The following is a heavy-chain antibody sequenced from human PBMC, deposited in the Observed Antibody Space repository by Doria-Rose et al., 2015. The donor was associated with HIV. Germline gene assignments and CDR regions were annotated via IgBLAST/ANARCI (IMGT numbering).Heavy chain of an antibody. V-gene: IGHV3-15*01. CDR2: IKSKTDGATT. Sequence: VGLIKSKTDGATTDYAGPVKGRFTISRDDSKNTVYLQMSSLKTEDTAVYYCTTRGYDSSGYHAFDVWGQGTMVTVSS. J-gene: IGHJ3*01. D-gene: IGHD3-22*01. CDR3: TTRGYDSSGYHAFDV.